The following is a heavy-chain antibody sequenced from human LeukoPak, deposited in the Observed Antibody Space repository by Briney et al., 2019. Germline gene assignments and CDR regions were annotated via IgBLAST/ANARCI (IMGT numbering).Heavy chain of an antibody. D-gene: IGHD7-27*01. V-gene: IGHV3-30-3*01. CDR2: ISYDGSNK. J-gene: IGHJ4*02. CDR3: ARTPPNWGFDY. Sequence: GGSLRLSCAASGFTFSSYAMHWVRQAPGKGLEWVAVISYDGSNKYYADSVKGRFTTSRDNSKNTLYLQMNSLRAEDTAVYYCARTPPNWGFDYWGQGTLVTVSS. CDR1: GFTFSSYA.